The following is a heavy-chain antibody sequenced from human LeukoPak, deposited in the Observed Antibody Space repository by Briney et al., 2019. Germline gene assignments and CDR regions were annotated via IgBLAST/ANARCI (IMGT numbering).Heavy chain of an antibody. J-gene: IGHJ6*03. CDR2: IYTSGST. CDR1: GGSISSYY. Sequence: SETLSLTCPVSGGSISSYYWSWIRQPAGKGLEWIGRIYTSGSTKYNTTLKSRVTMSVDTSKNQFSLKLSSVTAADTAVYYCARLYCSSTSCYNRRTYYYYYYMDVWGKGTTVTVSS. V-gene: IGHV4-4*07. CDR3: ARLYCSSTSCYNRRTYYYYYYMDV. D-gene: IGHD2-2*02.